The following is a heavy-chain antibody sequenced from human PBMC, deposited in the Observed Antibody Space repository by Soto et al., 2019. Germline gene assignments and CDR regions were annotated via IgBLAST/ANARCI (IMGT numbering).Heavy chain of an antibody. V-gene: IGHV5-51*01. CDR3: ATAYVYDFENSNYYRDAFDI. CDR1: GYSFSFYW. D-gene: IGHD3-22*01. Sequence: GESLKISCKASGYSFSFYWIGWVRQMPGKGLEWMAIMYPDDSDIRYSPSFEAHVTISADKSTSTAFLQWSSLKASDTAMYYCATAYVYDFENSNYYRDAFDIWGQVTLVT. CDR2: MYPDDSDI. J-gene: IGHJ3*02.